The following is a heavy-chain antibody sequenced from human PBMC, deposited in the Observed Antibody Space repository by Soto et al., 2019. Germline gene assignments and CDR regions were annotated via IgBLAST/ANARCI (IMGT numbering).Heavy chain of an antibody. CDR3: ARDLTIFGVVIMAGYDRHMDV. Sequence: EVQLVESGGGLVKPGGSLRLSCAASGFTFSSYSMNWVRQAPGKGLEWVSSISSSSSYIYYADSVKGRFTISRDNAKNSLYLQMNSLRAEDTAVYYCARDLTIFGVVIMAGYDRHMDVWGKGTTVTVSS. CDR1: GFTFSSYS. V-gene: IGHV3-21*01. D-gene: IGHD3-3*01. CDR2: ISSSSSYI. J-gene: IGHJ6*03.